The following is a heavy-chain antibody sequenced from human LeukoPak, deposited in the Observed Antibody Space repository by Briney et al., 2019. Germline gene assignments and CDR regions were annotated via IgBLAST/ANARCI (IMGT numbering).Heavy chain of an antibody. CDR2: IRYDGSNK. V-gene: IGHV3-30*02. CDR1: GFTFSSYG. D-gene: IGHD3-9*01. CDR3: AKTTYDILTGYFN. Sequence: GGSLRLSCAASGFTFSSYGMHWVRQAPGKGLEWVAFIRYDGSNKYYADSVKGRFTISRDNSKNTLYLQMNSLRAEDTAVYYCAKTTYDILTGYFNWGQGTLVTVSS. J-gene: IGHJ4*02.